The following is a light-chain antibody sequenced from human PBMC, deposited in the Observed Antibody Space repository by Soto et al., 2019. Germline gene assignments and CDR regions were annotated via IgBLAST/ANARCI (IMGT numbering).Light chain of an antibody. CDR2: EVS. Sequence: QSVLTQPASVSGSPGQSITISCTGTSSDVGGYTYVSWYQQHPGKAPKLMIYEVSNRPSGVSNRFSGSKSGNTVSLTISGLQAEDEADYYCSSYTRTRVIFGGGTKLTVL. CDR3: SSYTRTRVI. J-gene: IGLJ2*01. V-gene: IGLV2-14*01. CDR1: SSDVGGYTY.